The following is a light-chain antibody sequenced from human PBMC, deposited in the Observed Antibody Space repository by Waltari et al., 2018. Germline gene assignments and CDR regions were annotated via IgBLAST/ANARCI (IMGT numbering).Light chain of an antibody. V-gene: IGKV2-30*01. J-gene: IGKJ5*01. CDR2: KVS. CDR1: QSLVYTDGISY. CDR3: MQATHWPVT. Sequence: DVGLTQSPLSLSVTLGQPASISRRSLQSLVYTDGISYLNWFHQRPGQAPRRLIYKVSSRDSGVPDRLSGSGSGTDFTLMISSVEADDVGVYFCMQATHWPVTFGQGTRLEIK.